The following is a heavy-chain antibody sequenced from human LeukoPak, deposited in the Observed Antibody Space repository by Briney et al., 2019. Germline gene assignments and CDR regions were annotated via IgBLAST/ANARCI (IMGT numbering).Heavy chain of an antibody. V-gene: IGHV1-46*01. CDR3: ARDRGYGSGFNWFDP. J-gene: IGHJ5*02. D-gene: IGHD3-10*01. CDR1: GYTFTSYY. CDR2: INPSGGST. Sequence: ASVKVSCKASGYTFTSYYMHWVRQAPGQGLEWMGIINPSGGSTSYAQKFQGRDIMNRDTSTSAVYMELSSLRSEDTAVYYCARDRGYGSGFNWFDPWGQGTLVTVSS.